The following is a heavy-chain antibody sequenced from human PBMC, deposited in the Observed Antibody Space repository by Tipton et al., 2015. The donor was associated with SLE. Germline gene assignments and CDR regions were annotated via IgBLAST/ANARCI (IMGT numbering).Heavy chain of an antibody. CDR1: GGSFSGYY. CDR3: ASGILTGNAAFDI. J-gene: IGHJ3*02. Sequence: TLSLTCAVYGGSFSGYYWSWIRQPPGKGLEWIGEINHSGSTNSKPSLKSRVTISVDTSKNQFSLKLSSVTAADTAVYYYASGILTGNAAFDIWGPGTMVTASS. V-gene: IGHV4-34*01. CDR2: INHSGST. D-gene: IGHD3-9*01.